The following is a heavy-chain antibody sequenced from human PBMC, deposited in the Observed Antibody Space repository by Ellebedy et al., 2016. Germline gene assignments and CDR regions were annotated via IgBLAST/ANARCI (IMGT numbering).Heavy chain of an antibody. V-gene: IGHV1-18*01. Sequence: ASVKVSCXASGYTFTSYGISWVRQAPGQGLEWMGWISAYNGNTNYAQKLQGRVTMTTDTSTSTAYMELRSLRSDDTAVYYCARVTGSYSGGNYFDYWGQGTLVTVSS. CDR3: ARVTGSYSGGNYFDY. D-gene: IGHD1-26*01. CDR2: ISAYNGNT. J-gene: IGHJ4*02. CDR1: GYTFTSYG.